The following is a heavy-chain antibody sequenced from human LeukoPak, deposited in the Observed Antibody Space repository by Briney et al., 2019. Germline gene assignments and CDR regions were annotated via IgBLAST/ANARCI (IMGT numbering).Heavy chain of an antibody. CDR3: ASGRKLRNYYYYYMDV. D-gene: IGHD1-7*01. Sequence: SETLSLTCAVYGGSFSGYYWSWIRQPPGKGLEWIGEINHSGSTNYNPSLKSRVTISVDTSKNQFSLKLSSVTAADTAVYYCASGRKLRNYYYYYMDVWGKGTTVTVSS. V-gene: IGHV4-34*01. J-gene: IGHJ6*03. CDR1: GGSFSGYY. CDR2: INHSGST.